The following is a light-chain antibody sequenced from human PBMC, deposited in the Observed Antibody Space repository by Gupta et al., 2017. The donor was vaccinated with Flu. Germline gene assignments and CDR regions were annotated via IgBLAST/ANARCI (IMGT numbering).Light chain of an antibody. V-gene: IGKV1-39*01. CDR2: AAS. Sequence: DIQMTQSPSSLSASVGDRVTITCRASQSISTYLNWYLQRPGKAPKLLTYAASSLHSAVPSRFSGSGSGTEFTLTISSVQPEDFGTYYCQQSYNTPYTFGQGTKLEIK. CDR1: QSISTY. J-gene: IGKJ2*01. CDR3: QQSYNTPYT.